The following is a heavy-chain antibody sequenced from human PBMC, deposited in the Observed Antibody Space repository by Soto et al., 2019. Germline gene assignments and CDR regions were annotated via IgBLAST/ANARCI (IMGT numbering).Heavy chain of an antibody. V-gene: IGHV4-59*12. CDR2: IYSRGTT. Sequence: SSETLSLTCSVSGGTISSYYWSCIRQPPGKGLEWIGYIYSRGTTSYNPSLKSRATILVDTSKNQFSLRLTSVTATDTAVYYCATRTISRGLDVSGQGTTVTVSS. J-gene: IGHJ6*01. CDR1: GGTISSYY. CDR3: ATRTISRGLDV.